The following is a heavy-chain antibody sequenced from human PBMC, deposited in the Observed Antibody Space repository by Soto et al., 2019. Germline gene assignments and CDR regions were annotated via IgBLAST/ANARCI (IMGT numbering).Heavy chain of an antibody. CDR3: AGVTHSSWYPPYNWFDP. V-gene: IGHV4-39*01. J-gene: IGHJ5*02. CDR1: GGSISSSSYY. D-gene: IGHD6-13*01. Sequence: SETLSLTCTVSGGSISSSSYYWGWIRQPPGKGLEWIGSIYYSGSTYYNPSLKSRLTISVDTSKNQFSLKLTSVTAADTAVYYCAGVTHSSWYPPYNWFDPWGQGTLVTVSS. CDR2: IYYSGST.